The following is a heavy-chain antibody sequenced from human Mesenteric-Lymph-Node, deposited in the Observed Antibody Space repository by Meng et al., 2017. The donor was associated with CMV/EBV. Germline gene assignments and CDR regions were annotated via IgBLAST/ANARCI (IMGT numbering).Heavy chain of an antibody. CDR3: ARDQAYYDSSGYYYD. CDR1: GFTFSVYT. Sequence: GESLKISCAASGFTFSVYTMNWVRQAPGKGLEWVSSISSTSSYIYYADSVKGRFTISRDNAKNSLYLQMNSLRAEDTAVYYCARDQAYYDSSGYYYDWGQGTLVTVSS. V-gene: IGHV3-21*01. D-gene: IGHD3-22*01. CDR2: ISSTSSYI. J-gene: IGHJ4*02.